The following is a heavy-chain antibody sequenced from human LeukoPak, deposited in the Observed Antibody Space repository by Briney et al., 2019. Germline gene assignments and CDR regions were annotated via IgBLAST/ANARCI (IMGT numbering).Heavy chain of an antibody. V-gene: IGHV4-4*07. CDR3: ARGGSSGWYEAFDI. Sequence: SETLSLTCTVSGGSISSYYWSWIRQPAGEGLEWIGRIYTSGSTNYNPSLKSQVTMSVDASKNQFSLKLSSVTAADTAVYYCARGGSSGWYEAFDIWGQGTMVTVSS. D-gene: IGHD6-19*01. CDR1: GGSISSYY. J-gene: IGHJ3*02. CDR2: IYTSGST.